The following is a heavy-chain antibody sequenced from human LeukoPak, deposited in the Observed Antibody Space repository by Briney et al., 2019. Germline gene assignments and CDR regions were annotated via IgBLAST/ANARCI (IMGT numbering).Heavy chain of an antibody. CDR3: FGESHYYGMDV. CDR1: GFTFSSYG. V-gene: IGHV3-48*04. J-gene: IGHJ6*04. CDR2: ISTSGSTI. D-gene: IGHD3-10*01. Sequence: GRSLRLSCAASGFTFSSYGMHWVRQAPGKGLEWVSYISTSGSTIYYADSVKGRFTISRDNAKNSLYLQMNSLRAEDTAVYYGFGESHYYGMDVWGKGTTVTVSS.